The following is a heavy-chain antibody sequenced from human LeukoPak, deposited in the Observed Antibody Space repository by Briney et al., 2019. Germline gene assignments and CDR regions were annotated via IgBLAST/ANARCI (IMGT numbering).Heavy chain of an antibody. J-gene: IGHJ4*02. D-gene: IGHD3-22*01. CDR2: IRYDGSTK. Sequence: GGSVRLSCAASGFTFSSYGRHWIRQAPGKGLEWVAFIRYDGSTKYYADPVKGRFTIYRDNSKDTLYLQMNSLRAEDTAVFYCTTDDYYNSSGYYSDYWGQGTLVTVSS. V-gene: IGHV3-30*02. CDR3: TTDDYYNSSGYYSDY. CDR1: GFTFSSYG.